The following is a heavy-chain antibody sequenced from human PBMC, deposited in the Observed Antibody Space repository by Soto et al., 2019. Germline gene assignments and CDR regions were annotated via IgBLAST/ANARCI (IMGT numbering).Heavy chain of an antibody. CDR1: EFTFSSYA. CDR3: VKDRRYGSGIYTNYGMDV. J-gene: IGHJ6*02. CDR2: ISSNGGST. D-gene: IGHD3-10*01. V-gene: IGHV3-64D*06. Sequence: EVQLVESGGGLVQPGGSLRLSCSASEFTFSSYAMHWVRQAPGKGLEYVSAISSNGGSTHYADSVKGRFTISRDNSKNTLYLQMSSLRAEDTAVYYYVKDRRYGSGIYTNYGMDVWGQGTTVTVSS.